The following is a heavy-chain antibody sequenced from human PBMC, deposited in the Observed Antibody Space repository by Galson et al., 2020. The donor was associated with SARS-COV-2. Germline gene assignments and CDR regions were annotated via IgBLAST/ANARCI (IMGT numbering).Heavy chain of an antibody. D-gene: IGHD6-19*01. Sequence: SEARSLTCAVGGRSISGTDHYWSWIRQPAGKGLDWIGRIHSSGSTNYNPSLKSRVAISVDTSKNQFSLKLTSVTAADTAVYFCAAGPVAGTGEWGQGTLVTVSS. V-gene: IGHV4-61*02. CDR1: GRSISGTDHY. CDR3: AAGPVAGTGE. J-gene: IGHJ4*02. CDR2: IHSSGST.